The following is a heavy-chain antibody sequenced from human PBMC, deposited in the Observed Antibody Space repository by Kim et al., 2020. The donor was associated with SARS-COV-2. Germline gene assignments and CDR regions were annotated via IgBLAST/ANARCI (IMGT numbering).Heavy chain of an antibody. Sequence: GGSLRLSCSASGFTFSSYAMHWVRQAPGKGLEYVSVINSNGGSTYYVDSVKGRFTISRDNSKNTLYLQVSSLRAEDTAVYYCVKDRKSYSSGWPFDYWGQGTLVTVSS. CDR3: VKDRKSYSSGWPFDY. CDR2: INSNGGST. D-gene: IGHD6-19*01. J-gene: IGHJ4*02. CDR1: GFTFSSYA. V-gene: IGHV3-64D*06.